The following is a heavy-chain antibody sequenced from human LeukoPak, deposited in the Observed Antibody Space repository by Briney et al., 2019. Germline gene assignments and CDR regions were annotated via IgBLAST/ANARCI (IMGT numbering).Heavy chain of an antibody. V-gene: IGHV3-9*01. CDR1: GFTFDDYA. J-gene: IGHJ4*02. D-gene: IGHD2-21*01. CDR2: ISWNSGTI. CDR3: TKARMVIEASDY. Sequence: PGGSLRLSCAASGFTFDDYAMHWVRQPPGKGLEWVSGISWNSGTIDYAASVKGRFTISRDNAKNSLYLQMNSLRPEDTALYYCTKARMVIEASDYWGLGTLVTVSS.